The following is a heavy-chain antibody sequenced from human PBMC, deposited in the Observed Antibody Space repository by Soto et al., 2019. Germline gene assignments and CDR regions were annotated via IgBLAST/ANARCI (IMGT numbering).Heavy chain of an antibody. V-gene: IGHV5-51*01. CDR3: ARQGDYYDSSGYYYDYFDY. CDR1: GYSFTSYW. D-gene: IGHD3-22*01. CDR2: IYPGDSDT. Sequence: PGESLKISCKGPGYSFTSYWIGWVRQMPGKGLEWMGIIYPGDSDTRYSPSFQGQVTISADKSISTAYLQWSSLKASDTAMYYCARQGDYYDSSGYYYDYFDYWGQGTLVTVSS. J-gene: IGHJ4*02.